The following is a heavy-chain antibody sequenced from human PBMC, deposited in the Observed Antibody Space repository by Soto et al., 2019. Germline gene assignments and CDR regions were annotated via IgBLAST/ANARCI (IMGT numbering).Heavy chain of an antibody. CDR3: ARAPHYGGNSGPEDS. CDR1: GFTFSHYW. V-gene: IGHV3-74*03. Sequence: EVELVESGGGVAQPGGSLRLSCAVSGFTFSHYWMHWVRQAPGGWLEWVSGINGDGRTKTYAESVKTRFTISRENAKNTMSLQMSSLSDADTAVYFCARAPHYGGNSGPEDSWGQGTLVTVSS. D-gene: IGHD2-21*02. CDR2: INGDGRTK. J-gene: IGHJ4*02.